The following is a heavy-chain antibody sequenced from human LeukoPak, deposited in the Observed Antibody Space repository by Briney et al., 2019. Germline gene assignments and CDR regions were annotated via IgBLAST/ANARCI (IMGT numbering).Heavy chain of an antibody. CDR3: ARHAAVAYFDIVTEEDY. V-gene: IGHV4-39*01. CDR2: IYYSGST. Sequence: KPSETLSLTCTVSGGSISSSSSYWGWLRQPPGKGLEWIGSIYYSGSTYYNPSLKSRVTISVDTSKNQCSLKLSSMTAADTADYYCARHAAVAYFDIVTEEDYWGQGTLVTVSS. J-gene: IGHJ4*02. CDR1: GGSISSSSSY. D-gene: IGHD3-9*01.